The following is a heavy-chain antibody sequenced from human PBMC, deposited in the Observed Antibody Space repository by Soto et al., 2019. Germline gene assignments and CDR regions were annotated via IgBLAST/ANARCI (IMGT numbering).Heavy chain of an antibody. CDR1: SASIRSCGYH. CDR2: IYYSGST. CDR3: ARNYDSGYDY. V-gene: IGHV4-31*03. Sequence: MSLTRTISSASIRSCGYHWSWIRQHPGKGLEWIGHIYYSGSTYYNPSLKRRVIISLDTSKNQLSLRLSSVTAADTAVYYCARNYDSGYDYWGQGALVTVS. J-gene: IGHJ4*02. D-gene: IGHD3-22*01.